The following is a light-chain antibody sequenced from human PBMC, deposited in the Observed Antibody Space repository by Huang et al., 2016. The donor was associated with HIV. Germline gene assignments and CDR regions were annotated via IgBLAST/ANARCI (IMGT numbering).Light chain of an antibody. J-gene: IGKJ3*01. V-gene: IGKV3-20*01. CDR3: QQYGSPPFT. CDR1: QSVGSNY. Sequence: IVLTQSPATLSFAPGERTTLSCRASQSVGSNYIAWYQQSLGQAPRLVIFGAINRATGIPDRFSGSASGADFTLTISRLEPEDFAMYYCQQYGSPPFTFGPGTKVDVK. CDR2: GAI.